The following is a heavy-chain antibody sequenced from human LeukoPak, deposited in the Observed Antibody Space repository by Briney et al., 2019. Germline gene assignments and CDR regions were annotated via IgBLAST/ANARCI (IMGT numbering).Heavy chain of an antibody. D-gene: IGHD5-12*01. V-gene: IGHV3-74*01. CDR2: INSNGSST. Sequence: PGGSLRLSCAASGFTFSNHWMYWVRQAPGKGLVWVSRINSNGSSTNYADSVKGRFTISRDNAKNTLYLQMSSLRAEDTAVYYCAKGGATICDNWGQGTLVTVSS. CDR3: AKGGATICDN. J-gene: IGHJ4*02. CDR1: GFTFSNHW.